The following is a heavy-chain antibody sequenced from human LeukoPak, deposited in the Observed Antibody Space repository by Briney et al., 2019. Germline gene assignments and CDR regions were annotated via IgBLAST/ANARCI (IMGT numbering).Heavy chain of an antibody. Sequence: GGSLRLSCVASRLTFSSYAMSWVRQAPGKGLEWVSTINANSVSTSYAASVRGRFTISRDNAKDTVYLQLNRLSTDDTATYYCAKPISGGLAVTADWFRPWGQGTLVVVSS. J-gene: IGHJ5*02. CDR3: AKPISGGLAVTADWFRP. D-gene: IGHD6-19*01. CDR2: INANSVST. CDR1: RLTFSSYA. V-gene: IGHV3-23*01.